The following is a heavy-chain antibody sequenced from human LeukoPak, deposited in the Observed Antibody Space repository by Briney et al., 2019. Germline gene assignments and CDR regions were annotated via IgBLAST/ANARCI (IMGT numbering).Heavy chain of an antibody. V-gene: IGHV4-31*03. CDR1: GGSISSGGYY. CDR2: IYYSGST. J-gene: IGHJ4*02. D-gene: IGHD2-15*01. Sequence: SETLSLTCTVSGGSISSGGYYWSWIRQHPGKGLEWIGYIYYSGSTYYNPSLKSRVSISVDTSKNQFSLKLSSVTAADTAVYYCARSRRGCSGGNCYSLTGDFDYWGQGTLVTVSS. CDR3: ARSRRGCSGGNCYSLTGDFDY.